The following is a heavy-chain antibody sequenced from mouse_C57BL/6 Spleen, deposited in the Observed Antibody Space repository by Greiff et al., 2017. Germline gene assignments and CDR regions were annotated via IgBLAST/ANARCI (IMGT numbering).Heavy chain of an antibody. D-gene: IGHD1-1*01. V-gene: IGHV1-64*01. J-gene: IGHJ4*01. CDR2: IHPNSGST. Sequence: VQLQQPGAELVKPGASVKLSCKASGYTFTSYWMHWVKQRPGQGLEWIGMIHPNSGSTNYNEKFKSKATLTVDKSSSTAYMQLSSLTSEDSAVYYCAKIGYYGSSSLYYAMDYWGQGTSVTVSS. CDR1: GYTFTSYW. CDR3: AKIGYYGSSSLYYAMDY.